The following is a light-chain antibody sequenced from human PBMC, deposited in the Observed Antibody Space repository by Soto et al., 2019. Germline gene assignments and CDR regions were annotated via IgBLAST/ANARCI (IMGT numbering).Light chain of an antibody. Sequence: EMVMTQSPATLSVSPGERATLSCRASQSISNNLAWYQQKPGQAPRLLIYGASTRATGIPARFSGSGSGTEFTLTISSLQSEDFAVYYCQQYNNFPQTFGQGTKVEL. V-gene: IGKV3-15*01. CDR2: GAS. J-gene: IGKJ1*01. CDR3: QQYNNFPQT. CDR1: QSISNN.